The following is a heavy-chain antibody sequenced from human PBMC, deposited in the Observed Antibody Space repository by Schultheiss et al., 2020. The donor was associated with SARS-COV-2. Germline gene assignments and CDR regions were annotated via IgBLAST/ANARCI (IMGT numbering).Heavy chain of an antibody. V-gene: IGHV3-73*01. D-gene: IGHD6-19*01. CDR1: GFTFSGSA. CDR3: ARETAVAAPYEGYYGMDV. Sequence: GGSLRLSCAASGFTFSGSAMHWVRQASGKGLEWVGRIRSKANSYATAYAASVKGRFTISRDDSKNTAYLQMNSLKTEDTAVYYCARETAVAAPYEGYYGMDVWGQGTTVTVSS. J-gene: IGHJ6*02. CDR2: IRSKANSYAT.